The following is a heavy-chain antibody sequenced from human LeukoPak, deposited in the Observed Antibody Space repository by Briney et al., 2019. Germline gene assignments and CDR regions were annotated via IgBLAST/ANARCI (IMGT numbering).Heavy chain of an antibody. Sequence: GGSLRLSYAASGFIFNTYVMTWVRQAPGKGLEWMSSISGSGGSTYYADPVEGRFTISRDNSKNTLYLQMNNLRAEDTAMYYCAKGTYSGNSYHFDYWGQGTLVTVSS. J-gene: IGHJ4*02. D-gene: IGHD1-26*01. CDR3: AKGTYSGNSYHFDY. V-gene: IGHV3-23*01. CDR1: GFIFNTYV. CDR2: ISGSGGST.